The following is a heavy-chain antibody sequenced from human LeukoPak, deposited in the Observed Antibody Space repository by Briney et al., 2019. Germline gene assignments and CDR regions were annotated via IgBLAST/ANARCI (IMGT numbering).Heavy chain of an antibody. Sequence: QPGRSLRLSCTASGFTFGDYAMSWVRQAPGKGLEWVGFIRSKAYGGTTEYAASVKGRFTISRDDSKSIAYLQMNSLKTEDTAVYYCTRSIVVVSGTWAFDIWGQGTMVTVSS. V-gene: IGHV3-49*04. CDR3: TRSIVVVSGTWAFDI. J-gene: IGHJ3*02. CDR2: IRSKAYGGTT. D-gene: IGHD3-22*01. CDR1: GFTFGDYA.